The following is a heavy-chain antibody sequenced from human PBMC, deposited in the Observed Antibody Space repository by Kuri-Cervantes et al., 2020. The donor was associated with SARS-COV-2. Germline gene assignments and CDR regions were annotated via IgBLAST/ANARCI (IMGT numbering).Heavy chain of an antibody. Sequence: GESLKISCAASGFTFSSYAMSWVRQAPGKGLEWVSVNSGSGDSTYYSDSVKGRFTISRDKSRNTLFLQMNSLRAEDTAVYYCAKVLSIAARPVDYYYYGMDVWGQGTTVTVSS. CDR3: AKVLSIAARPVDYYYYGMDV. V-gene: IGHV3-23*01. CDR2: NSGSGDST. CDR1: GFTFSSYA. J-gene: IGHJ6*02. D-gene: IGHD6-6*01.